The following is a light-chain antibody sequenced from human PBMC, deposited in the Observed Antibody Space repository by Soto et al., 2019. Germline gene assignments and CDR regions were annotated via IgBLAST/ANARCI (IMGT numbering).Light chain of an antibody. Sequence: QSVLTQPPSGSGTPGQRVTISCSGSSSNIGSTSVYWYQQLPGTAPKLLIYSNNRRPSGVPDRLSGSKSGTSASLAISGLQSEDEADYYCAAWDNSLSGWVFGGGTKLTVL. CDR2: SNN. CDR1: SSNIGSTS. CDR3: AAWDNSLSGWV. J-gene: IGLJ3*02. V-gene: IGLV1-44*01.